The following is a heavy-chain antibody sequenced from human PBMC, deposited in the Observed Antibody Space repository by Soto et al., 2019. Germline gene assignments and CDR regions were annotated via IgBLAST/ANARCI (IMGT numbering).Heavy chain of an antibody. Sequence: GASVKVSCKASGGTFSSYTISWVRQAPGQGLEWMGRIIPILGIANYAQKFQGRVTITADKSTSTAYMELSSLRSEDTAVYYCAREKDTAMAPTSNWFDPWGQGTLVTVSS. J-gene: IGHJ5*02. CDR1: GGTFSSYT. CDR2: IIPILGIA. CDR3: AREKDTAMAPTSNWFDP. V-gene: IGHV1-69*04. D-gene: IGHD5-18*01.